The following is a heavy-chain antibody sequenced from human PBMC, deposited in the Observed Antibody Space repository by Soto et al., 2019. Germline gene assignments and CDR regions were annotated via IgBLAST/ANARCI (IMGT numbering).Heavy chain of an antibody. V-gene: IGHV4-39*01. CDR1: GGSISSSSYY. Sequence: SETLSLTCTVSGGSISSSSYYWGWIRQPPGKGLEWIGSIYYSGSTYYNPSLKSRVTISVDTSKNQFSLKLSSVTAADTAVYYCARHVRGLYGGNSGWYFDLWGRGTLVTVSS. J-gene: IGHJ2*01. D-gene: IGHD4-17*01. CDR3: ARHVRGLYGGNSGWYFDL. CDR2: IYYSGST.